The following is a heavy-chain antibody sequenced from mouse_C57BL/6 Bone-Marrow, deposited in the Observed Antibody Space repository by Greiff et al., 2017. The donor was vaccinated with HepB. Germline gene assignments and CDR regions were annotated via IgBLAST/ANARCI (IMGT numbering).Heavy chain of an antibody. CDR3: SREPHYDYDEGYAMDY. Sequence: EVQLQESGPGLVKPSQSLSLTCSVTGYSITSGYYWNWIRQFPGNKLEWMGYISYDGSNNYNPSLKNRISINRDTSKNQFFLKLNSVTTEDTATYYCSREPHYDYDEGYAMDYWGQGTSVTVSS. CDR1: GYSITSGYY. CDR2: ISYDGSN. V-gene: IGHV3-6*01. D-gene: IGHD2-4*01. J-gene: IGHJ4*01.